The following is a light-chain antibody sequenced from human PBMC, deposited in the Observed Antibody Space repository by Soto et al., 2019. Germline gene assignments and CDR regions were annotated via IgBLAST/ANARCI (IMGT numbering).Light chain of an antibody. V-gene: IGKV3-20*01. Sequence: EIVLTQSPGTLSLSPGERATLSCRASKSVTSNFLAWFQQKPGQAPRVLIYGASSRATGVPDRFSGSGSGRDFTLTISRLEPEDFALYYCHQYTSLPFTFAPGTKVDIK. J-gene: IGKJ3*01. CDR2: GAS. CDR3: HQYTSLPFT. CDR1: KSVTSNF.